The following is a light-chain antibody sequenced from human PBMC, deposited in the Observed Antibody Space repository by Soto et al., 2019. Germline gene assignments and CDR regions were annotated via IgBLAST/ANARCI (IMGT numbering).Light chain of an antibody. CDR3: LQYGSSPYT. CDR2: GAS. Sequence: EIVMTQSPGILSLSPGERATLSCRASQSVSRYLNWFQHKPGQAPRLLIYGASSRAAGIPDRFSGSGSGTDFTLTISRLEPEDFALFYCLQYGSSPYTFGQGTKLEIK. J-gene: IGKJ2*01. V-gene: IGKV3-20*01. CDR1: QSVSRY.